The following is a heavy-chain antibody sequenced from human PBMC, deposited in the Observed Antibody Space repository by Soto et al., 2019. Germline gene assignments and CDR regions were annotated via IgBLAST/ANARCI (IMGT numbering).Heavy chain of an antibody. Sequence: PSETLSLTCTVSGGSISSGGYYWSWIRQHPGRGLEWIGYIYYSGSTYYNPSLKSRVTISVDTSKNQFSLKLSSVTAADTAVYYCARVGDYDILTGYDNNWFDPWGQGTLVTVSS. CDR2: IYYSGST. CDR3: ARVGDYDILTGYDNNWFDP. V-gene: IGHV4-31*03. CDR1: GGSISSGGYY. D-gene: IGHD3-9*01. J-gene: IGHJ5*02.